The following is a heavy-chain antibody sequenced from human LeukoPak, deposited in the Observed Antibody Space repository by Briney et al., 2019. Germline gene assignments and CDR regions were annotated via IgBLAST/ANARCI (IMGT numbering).Heavy chain of an antibody. CDR1: GYTFTGYY. V-gene: IGHV1-2*02. CDR2: INPNSGGT. CDR3: ARGHTYYYDSSGYYLHDAFDT. Sequence: ASVKVSCKASGYTFTGYYMHWVRQAPGQGLEWMGWINPNSGGTNYAQKFQGRVTMTRDTSISTAYMELSRLRSDDTAVYYCARGHTYYYDSSGYYLHDAFDTWGQGTMVTVSS. D-gene: IGHD3-22*01. J-gene: IGHJ3*02.